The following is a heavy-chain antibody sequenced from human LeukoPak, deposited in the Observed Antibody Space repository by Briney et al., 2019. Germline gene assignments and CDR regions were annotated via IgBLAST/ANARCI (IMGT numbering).Heavy chain of an antibody. CDR1: GGTFSSYA. D-gene: IGHD3-3*01. V-gene: IGHV1-69*13. CDR3: ARRTRITIFGVVPWDAFDI. J-gene: IGHJ3*02. Sequence: GASVKVSCKASGGTFSSYAISWVRQAPGQGLEWMGGIIPIFGTANYAQKFQGRVTITADESTSTAYMELSSLRSEDTAVYYCARRTRITIFGVVPWDAFDIWGQGTMVTVSS. CDR2: IIPIFGTA.